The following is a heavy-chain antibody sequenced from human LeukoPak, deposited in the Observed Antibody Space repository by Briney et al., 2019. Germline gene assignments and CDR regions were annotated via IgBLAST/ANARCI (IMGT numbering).Heavy chain of an antibody. CDR3: ARGVGCSSTSCYYDY. CDR2: IIPIFGTA. CDR1: GGTFSSYA. J-gene: IGHJ4*02. V-gene: IGHV1-69*06. D-gene: IGHD2-2*01. Sequence: GASVKVSCKASGGTFSSYAISWVRQAPGQGLEWMGGIIPIFGTANYAQKFQGRVTITADKSTSTAYMELSSLRSEDTAVYYCARGVGCSSTSCYYDYWGQGTLVTVSS.